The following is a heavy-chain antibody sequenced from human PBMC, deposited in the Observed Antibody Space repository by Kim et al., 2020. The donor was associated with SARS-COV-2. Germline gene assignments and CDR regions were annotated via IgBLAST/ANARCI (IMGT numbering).Heavy chain of an antibody. CDR1: GFAFSSFA. J-gene: IGHJ6*02. CDR3: ARDGNSGIAVAGVHYYYGMGV. V-gene: IGHV3-30*04. Sequence: GTSLRLSCAASGFAFSSFAMHWVRQAPGKGLEWVAVISFDGSSKYHADSVKGRFTISRDNSRDTIYLQMNSLRPEDTALYYCARDGNSGIAVAGVHYYYGMGVWGQGTTVTVS. D-gene: IGHD6-19*01. CDR2: ISFDGSSK.